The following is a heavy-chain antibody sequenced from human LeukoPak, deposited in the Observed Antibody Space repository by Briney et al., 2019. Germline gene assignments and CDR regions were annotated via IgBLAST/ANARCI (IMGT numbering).Heavy chain of an antibody. V-gene: IGHV4-61*05. D-gene: IGHD3-22*01. CDR3: ARGRLDYYDRSGKRSDYFQH. CDR2: IFYSGNT. Sequence: PSETLSLTCTVSGGSISSSSYYWNWIRQPPGKGLEWIGYIFYSGNTRYNPSLRSRVSISVDTSKNQFSLKLNSVTAADTAVYYCARGRLDYYDRSGKRSDYFQHWGQGTLVTVSS. CDR1: GGSISSSSYY. J-gene: IGHJ1*01.